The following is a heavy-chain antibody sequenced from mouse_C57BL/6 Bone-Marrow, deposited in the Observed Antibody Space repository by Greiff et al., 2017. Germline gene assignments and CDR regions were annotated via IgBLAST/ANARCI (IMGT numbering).Heavy chain of an antibody. V-gene: IGHV1-5*01. D-gene: IGHD1-1*02. CDR3: TGRWDYAMDY. CDR2: IYPGNSDT. J-gene: IGHJ4*01. Sequence: EVQLQQSGTVLARPGASVKMSCKTSGYTFTSYWMHWVKQRPGQGLEWIGAIYPGNSDTSYNQKFKGKAKLTADTSASTAYMELSSLTNEDSAVYYCTGRWDYAMDYWGQGTSVTVSS. CDR1: GYTFTSYW.